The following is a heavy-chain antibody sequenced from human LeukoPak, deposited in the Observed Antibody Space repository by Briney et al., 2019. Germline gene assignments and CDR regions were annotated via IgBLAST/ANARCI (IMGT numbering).Heavy chain of an antibody. CDR2: IDKSGATT. CDR1: GFTFANSA. Sequence: GGSLRLSCAASGFTFANSAMSWVRQAPGKGPEWVSDIDKSGATTFYTDSVRGRFIISRDNSKNTLYLQMNSLRAEDTAIYYCARAEGYCSGGHCYTFDYWGQGNLVTVPS. J-gene: IGHJ4*02. V-gene: IGHV3-23*01. CDR3: ARAEGYCSGGHCYTFDY. D-gene: IGHD2-15*01.